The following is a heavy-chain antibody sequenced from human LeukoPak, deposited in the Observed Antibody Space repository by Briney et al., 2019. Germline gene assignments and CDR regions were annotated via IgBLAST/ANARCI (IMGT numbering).Heavy chain of an antibody. CDR3: AREQKVAVADY. CDR1: GYTFTGYF. D-gene: IGHD6-19*01. CDR2: INPNSGGT. Sequence: ASVKVSCKASGYTFTGYFMHWVRQAPGQGLEWMGWINPNSGGTNYAQKFQGRVTMTRDTSISTAYMELSRLRFDDTAVYYCAREQKVAVADYWGQGTLVTVSS. J-gene: IGHJ4*02. V-gene: IGHV1-2*02.